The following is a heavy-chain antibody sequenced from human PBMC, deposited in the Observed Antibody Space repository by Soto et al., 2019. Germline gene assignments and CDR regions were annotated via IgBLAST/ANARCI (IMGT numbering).Heavy chain of an antibody. Sequence: GGSLRLSCAASGFGFSTHALSWVRQAPGKGLEWLSSITNTGITTHYADSVKGRFTISRENSRNTLHLQMNNLRVDDTAVYYCAKGFDYGDTKPIDHWGQGTLVTVSS. V-gene: IGHV3-23*01. J-gene: IGHJ4*02. CDR2: ITNTGITT. CDR1: GFGFSTHA. D-gene: IGHD4-17*01. CDR3: AKGFDYGDTKPIDH.